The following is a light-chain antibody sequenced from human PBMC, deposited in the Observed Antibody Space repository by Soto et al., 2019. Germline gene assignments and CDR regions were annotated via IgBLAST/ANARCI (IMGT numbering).Light chain of an antibody. CDR1: QSISRN. CDR2: AAS. Sequence: EIVLTQSPATLSVSPGERGTLSCRASQSISRNLAWYQQTPGQAPRLLIYAASTRATGVPARFSGSGSGTEFTLTISSLQAEDFAVYYCQQYNDWPPYTFGQGTTLEIK. CDR3: QQYNDWPPYT. V-gene: IGKV3-15*01. J-gene: IGKJ2*01.